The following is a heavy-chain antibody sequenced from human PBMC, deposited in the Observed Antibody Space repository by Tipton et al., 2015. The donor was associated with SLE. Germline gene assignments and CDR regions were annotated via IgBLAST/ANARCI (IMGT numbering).Heavy chain of an antibody. CDR1: GGPLTHYY. D-gene: IGHD1-26*01. CDR3: ARHFSGSYSFDY. CDR2: IHSSGST. V-gene: IGHV4-4*07. J-gene: IGHJ4*02. Sequence: TLSLTCTVSGGPLTHYYWSWIRQTAGTGLEWLGQIHSSGSTSYNPSLKSRVSISVDMSKNQVSLKLSSVTAADTALYYCARHFSGSYSFDYWGKGKLVSVSS.